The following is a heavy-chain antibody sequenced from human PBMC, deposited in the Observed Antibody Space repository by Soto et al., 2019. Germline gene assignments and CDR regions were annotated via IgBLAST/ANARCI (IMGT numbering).Heavy chain of an antibody. V-gene: IGHV4-30-2*01. CDR1: GGSISSGGYS. CDR2: IYHSGST. CDR3: ARESGNVDY. D-gene: IGHD3-3*01. J-gene: IGHJ4*02. Sequence: SETLSLTCAVSGGSISSGGYSWSWIRQPPGKGLDWIGYIYHSGSTYYNQSLKSRVTISVDRSKNQFSLKLSSVTAADTAVYYCARESGNVDYGGQGTLVTVSS.